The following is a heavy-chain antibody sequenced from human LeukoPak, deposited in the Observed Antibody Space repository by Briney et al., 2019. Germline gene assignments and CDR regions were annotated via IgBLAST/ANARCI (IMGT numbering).Heavy chain of an antibody. CDR3: AKGRTQLWLDDAFDI. V-gene: IGHV3-30*18. CDR2: ISYDGRSK. Sequence: PGGSLRLSCAASGFTFSRYGMHWVRQAPGKGLEWAAIISYDGRSKYYADSVKGRFTISRDNSKNTLYLQMNSLRAEDTAVYYCAKGRTQLWLDDAFDIWGQGTMVTVSS. CDR1: GFTFSRYG. D-gene: IGHD5-18*01. J-gene: IGHJ3*02.